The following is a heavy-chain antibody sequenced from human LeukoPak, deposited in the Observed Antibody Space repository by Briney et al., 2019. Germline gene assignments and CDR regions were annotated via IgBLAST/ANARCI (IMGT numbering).Heavy chain of an antibody. J-gene: IGHJ1*01. CDR2: IFETGST. CDR1: GDSINSRSGW. D-gene: IGHD5-18*01. Sequence: SETLSLTCTVSGDSINSRSGWWSWVRQPPGTGLEWIGEIFETGSTYYNPSLKSRVTMSVDKSKNQFSLRLSSATAADTATYYCARVSDKAMITRWGQGTLVTVSS. V-gene: IGHV4-4*02. CDR3: ARVSDKAMITR.